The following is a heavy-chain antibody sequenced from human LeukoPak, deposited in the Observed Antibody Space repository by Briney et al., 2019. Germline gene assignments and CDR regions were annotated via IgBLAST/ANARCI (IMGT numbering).Heavy chain of an antibody. J-gene: IGHJ4*02. D-gene: IGHD6-6*01. Sequence: ASVKVSCKASGYTFTSYGITWVRQAPGQGLEWVGRVSPNGGSTDYAQKFQGRVTMTRDTSINTDYMELSRLRSDDTAVYYCARGGWGSSPYFDYWGQGTLVTVSS. CDR1: GYTFTSYG. CDR3: ARGGWGSSPYFDY. CDR2: VSPNGGST. V-gene: IGHV1-2*02.